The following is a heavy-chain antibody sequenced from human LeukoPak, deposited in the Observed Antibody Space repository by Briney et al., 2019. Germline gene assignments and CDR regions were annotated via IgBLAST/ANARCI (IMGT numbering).Heavy chain of an antibody. CDR2: ASGGGGST. CDR1: GFTFSGYA. J-gene: IGHJ4*02. D-gene: IGHD3-22*01. V-gene: IGHV3-23*01. Sequence: GYLRLSCAASGFTFSGYAMTWVRQAPGKGLEWVLGASGGGGSTYYADSVKGRFTISRDNSKNTLYLQMNSLRAEDTAVYYCAKSTTGSSGYYAVDYWGQGTLVTVSS. CDR3: AKSTTGSSGYYAVDY.